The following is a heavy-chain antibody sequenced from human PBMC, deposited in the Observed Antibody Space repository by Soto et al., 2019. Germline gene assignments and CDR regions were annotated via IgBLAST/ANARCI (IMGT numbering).Heavy chain of an antibody. CDR3: AKARQAQSHYYYGMDV. Sequence: LRLSCAASGFTFSNNAMNWVRQAPGKGLEWVSGISGTGYGTYYADSVKGRFTISRDSSNNTLYLQMNSLRGEDTAIYYRAKARQAQSHYYYGMDVWGQGTPVTVSS. J-gene: IGHJ6*02. V-gene: IGHV3-23*01. D-gene: IGHD6-19*01. CDR1: GFTFSNNA. CDR2: ISGTGYGT.